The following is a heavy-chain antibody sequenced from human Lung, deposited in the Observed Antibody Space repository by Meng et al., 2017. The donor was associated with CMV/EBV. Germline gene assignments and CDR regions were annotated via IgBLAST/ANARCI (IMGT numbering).Heavy chain of an antibody. CDR3: ANDAFDI. CDR2: ISTSSSTK. J-gene: IGHJ3*02. V-gene: IGHV3-48*04. Sequence: GEXXKISCAASGFTFSSYSMNWVRQAPGKGLEWVSYISTSSSTKYYADSVKGRFTISRDNAKNSLYLQMNSLRAEDTAVYYCANDAFDIWGHGTMVTVSS. CDR1: GFTFSSYS.